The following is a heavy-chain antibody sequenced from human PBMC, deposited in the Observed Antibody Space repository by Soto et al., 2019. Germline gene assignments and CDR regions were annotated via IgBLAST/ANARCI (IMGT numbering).Heavy chain of an antibody. CDR2: IWFDGSNK. CDR1: GFTFSSHA. Sequence: VGSLRLSCASSGFTFSSHAMHLVRQAPGKGLEWVANIWFDGSNKNYADSVKGRFTISRDNSKNTLFLQVNSLRAEDTAIYYCARAAYTSGYYYFDHWGQGTPVTVSS. J-gene: IGHJ4*02. CDR3: ARAAYTSGYYYFDH. V-gene: IGHV3-33*01. D-gene: IGHD6-19*01.